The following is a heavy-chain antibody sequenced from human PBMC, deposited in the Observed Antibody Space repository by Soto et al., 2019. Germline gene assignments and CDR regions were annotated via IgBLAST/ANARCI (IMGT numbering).Heavy chain of an antibody. Sequence: QVHLQQSGPGLVKPSETLSLSCTISGASISNYYWSWIRQVPGKGMGWIGYVNDGWGAAYNPSLQSRVAVSLDPSKCLLSLKLTSVTATDPAVYYCVRQGFGAPHGLVDVWGQGTTVNVSS. CDR1: GASISNYY. CDR2: VNDGWGA. D-gene: IGHD3-10*01. V-gene: IGHV4-59*08. CDR3: VRQGFGAPHGLVDV. J-gene: IGHJ6*02.